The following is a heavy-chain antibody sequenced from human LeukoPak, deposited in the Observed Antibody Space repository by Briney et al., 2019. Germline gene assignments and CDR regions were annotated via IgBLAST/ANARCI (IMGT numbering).Heavy chain of an antibody. CDR3: AKVAAMDNDAFDI. V-gene: IGHV3-30*18. Sequence: GGSLRLSCAASGFTFSSYGMHWVRQAPGKGLEWVAVISYDGSNKYYADSVKGRFTISRDNSKNTLYLQMNSLRAEDTAVYYCAKVAAMDNDAFDIWGQGTMVTVSS. CDR2: ISYDGSNK. CDR1: GFTFSSYG. D-gene: IGHD5-18*01. J-gene: IGHJ3*02.